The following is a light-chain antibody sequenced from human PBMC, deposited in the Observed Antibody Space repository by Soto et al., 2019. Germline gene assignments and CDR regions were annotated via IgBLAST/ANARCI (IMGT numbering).Light chain of an antibody. CDR2: GAS. V-gene: IGKV3-15*01. CDR1: QSVSND. J-gene: IGKJ4*01. Sequence: EIVLTQSPGTLSLSPGERATLSCRASQSVSNDYLAWYQQKPGQAPRLLIYGASTRATGIPVRFSGSASGYGTEFTLTISSLQSEDFAVYYCQQYHKWPLTFGGGTKVDIK. CDR3: QQYHKWPLT.